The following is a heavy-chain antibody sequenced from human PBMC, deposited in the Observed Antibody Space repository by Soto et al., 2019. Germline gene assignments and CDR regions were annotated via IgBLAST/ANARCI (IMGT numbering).Heavy chain of an antibody. Sequence: QVQLVESGGGVVQPGRSLRLSCAASGFTFSNNGMHWVRQAPGKGLEWVAVIWYDGSNEYFADSVKGRFTISRDNSKNTLFLQMDSLRDEDTAGYYCGRGVDYRDYAIDYWGQGTLVTVSS. CDR2: IWYDGSNE. CDR1: GFTFSNNG. D-gene: IGHD4-17*01. J-gene: IGHJ4*02. V-gene: IGHV3-33*01. CDR3: GRGVDYRDYAIDY.